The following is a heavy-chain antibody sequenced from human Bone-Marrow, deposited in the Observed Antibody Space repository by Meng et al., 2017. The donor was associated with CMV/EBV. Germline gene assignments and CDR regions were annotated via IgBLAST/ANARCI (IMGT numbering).Heavy chain of an antibody. D-gene: IGHD3-3*01. CDR2: MNARSEDT. CDR3: ARDTPDRKIRFLEWLSDYYYGMDV. V-gene: IGHV1-8*01. Sequence: ASVKVFCKASGYSFTGFDIYWVRQVAGPGLEWMGWMNARSEDTVYAQKFQGRVTMTRDTSINTAYMELSDLRSEDTAVYYCARDTPDRKIRFLEWLSDYYYGMDVWGQGTTVTVSS. CDR1: GYSFTGFD. J-gene: IGHJ6*02.